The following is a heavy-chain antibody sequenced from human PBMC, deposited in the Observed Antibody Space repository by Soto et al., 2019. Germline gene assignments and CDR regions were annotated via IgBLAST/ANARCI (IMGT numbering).Heavy chain of an antibody. CDR1: GGSISSGDYY. D-gene: IGHD2-2*01. CDR2: IYYSGST. CDR3: ARVAAGYCISTSCSKAIDY. Sequence: SETLSLTCTVSGGSISSGDYYWSWIRQPPGKGLEWIGYIYYSGSTYYNPSLKSRVTISVDTSKNQFSLKLSSVTAADTVVYYCARVAAGYCISTSCSKAIDYWGQGTLVTVSS. V-gene: IGHV4-30-4*01. J-gene: IGHJ4*02.